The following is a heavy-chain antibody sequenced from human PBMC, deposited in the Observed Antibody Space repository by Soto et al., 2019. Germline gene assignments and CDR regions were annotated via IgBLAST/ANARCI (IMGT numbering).Heavy chain of an antibody. CDR3: ARDMYYDFWSGLFDY. CDR1: GYTFSSYY. J-gene: IGHJ4*02. V-gene: IGHV1-46*01. D-gene: IGHD3-3*01. CDR2: INPSGGYT. Sequence: GASVKVSCKASGYTFSSYYMNWVRQAPGQGLEWLGIINPSGGYTTYAQKFQGRVTITRDTSASTAYMELSSLRSEDTAVYYCARDMYYDFWSGLFDYWGQGTLVTVSS.